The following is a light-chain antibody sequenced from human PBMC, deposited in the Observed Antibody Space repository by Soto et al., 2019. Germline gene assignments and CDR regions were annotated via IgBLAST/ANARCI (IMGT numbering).Light chain of an antibody. V-gene: IGKV3-20*01. CDR3: QQYGSSPIT. Sequence: IVLTQSPATLSLSPGERATLSCRASQSVSNYLAWYQQKTGQAPRLLISDASSRATGIPDRFSGSGSETDFTLTISRLEPEDFALYYCQQYGSSPITFGQGTRLEIK. CDR2: DAS. CDR1: QSVSNY. J-gene: IGKJ5*01.